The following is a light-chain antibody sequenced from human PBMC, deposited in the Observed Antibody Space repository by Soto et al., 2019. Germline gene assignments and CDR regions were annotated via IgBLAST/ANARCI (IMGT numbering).Light chain of an antibody. CDR1: QSIVTY. V-gene: IGKV1-5*01. Sequence: IQMTQSPSSLSASVGDRVTITCRASQSIVTYLNWYLQKPGKAPKLLIYDASNLESGVPSIFSGSGSGTEFTLTISSLPPDDFATYYCQQYSTYSTFGQGTKVDIK. J-gene: IGKJ1*01. CDR2: DAS. CDR3: QQYSTYST.